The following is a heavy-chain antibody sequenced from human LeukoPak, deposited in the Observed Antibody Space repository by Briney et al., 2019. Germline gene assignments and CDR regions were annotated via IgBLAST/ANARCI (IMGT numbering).Heavy chain of an antibody. Sequence: SETLSLTCTVSGGSISSYYWSCIRQPAGKGLEWIGRIYTSGSTNYNPSLKSRVTMSVDTSKNQFSLKLSSVTAADTAVYYCARDFGGILWFGEPYNWFDPWGQGTLVTVSS. D-gene: IGHD3-10*01. CDR2: IYTSGST. J-gene: IGHJ5*02. CDR1: GGSISSYY. CDR3: ARDFGGILWFGEPYNWFDP. V-gene: IGHV4-4*07.